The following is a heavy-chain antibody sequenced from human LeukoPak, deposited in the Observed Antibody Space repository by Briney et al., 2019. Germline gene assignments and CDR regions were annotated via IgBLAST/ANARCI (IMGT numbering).Heavy chain of an antibody. V-gene: IGHV3-48*03. CDR2: ISSSGSTI. Sequence: GGSLRLSCAASGFTFSSYEMNWVRQAPGKGLEWVSYISSSGSTIYYADSVKGRFTISRDNARNSLYLQMNSLRAEDTAVYYCARENDYSFFDYWGQGTLVTVSS. CDR3: ARENDYSFFDY. J-gene: IGHJ4*02. D-gene: IGHD2-21*01. CDR1: GFTFSSYE.